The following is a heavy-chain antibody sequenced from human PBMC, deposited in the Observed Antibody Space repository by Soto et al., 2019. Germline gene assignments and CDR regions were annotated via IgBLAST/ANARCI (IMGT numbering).Heavy chain of an antibody. D-gene: IGHD6-6*01. J-gene: IGHJ6*02. CDR1: GGSISSSNW. V-gene: IGHV4-4*02. CDR3: ARDRGSSGGYYYYGMDV. Sequence: KPSETLSLTCAVSGGSISSSNWWSWVRQPPGKGLEWIGEIYHSGSTNYNPSLKSRVTISVDKSKNQFSLKLSSVTAADTAVYYCARDRGSSGGYYYYGMDVWGQGTTVTVSS. CDR2: IYHSGST.